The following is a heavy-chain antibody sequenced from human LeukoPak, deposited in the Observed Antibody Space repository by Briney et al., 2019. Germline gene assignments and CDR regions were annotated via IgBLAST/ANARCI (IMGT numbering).Heavy chain of an antibody. CDR2: IGPDGGTT. V-gene: IGHV3-64*01. CDR3: ARGAQLTDY. D-gene: IGHD6-13*01. Sequence: GGSLRLSCAASGFTFYTYGMHWVRQAPGKGLEYVSGIGPDGGTTYYAKSVKGRFTISRDNSKSTVYLQMGSLTVDDMAVYYCARGAQLTDYWGQGTLVTVSS. CDR1: GFTFYTYG. J-gene: IGHJ4*02.